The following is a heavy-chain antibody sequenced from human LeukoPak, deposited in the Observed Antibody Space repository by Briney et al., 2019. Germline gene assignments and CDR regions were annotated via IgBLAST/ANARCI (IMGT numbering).Heavy chain of an antibody. CDR1: GYTFTSYY. J-gene: IGHJ3*02. D-gene: IGHD1-1*01. V-gene: IGHV1-46*01. Sequence: ASVKVSCKASGYTFTSYYMHWVRQAPGQGLEWIGIINPSGGSTSYAQKFQGRVTMTRDTSTSTVYMELSSLRSEGTAVYYCAREERYNWNDGDAFDIWGQGTMVTVSS. CDR3: AREERYNWNDGDAFDI. CDR2: INPSGGST.